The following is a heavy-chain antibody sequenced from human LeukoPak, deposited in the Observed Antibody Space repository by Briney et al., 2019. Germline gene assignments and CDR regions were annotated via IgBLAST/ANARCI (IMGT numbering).Heavy chain of an antibody. CDR3: ARAGLYSGSGLDY. CDR2: ISYDGSNK. V-gene: IGHV3-30*03. CDR1: GFTFSSYG. J-gene: IGHJ4*02. D-gene: IGHD5-12*01. Sequence: AGGSLRLSCAASGFTFSSYGMHWVRQAPGKGLEWVAVISYDGSNKYYADSVKGRFTISRDNSKNTLYLQMNSLRAEDTAVYYCARAGLYSGSGLDYWGQGTLVTVSS.